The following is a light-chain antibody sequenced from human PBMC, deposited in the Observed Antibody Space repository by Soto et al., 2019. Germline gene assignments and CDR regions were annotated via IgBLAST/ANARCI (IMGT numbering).Light chain of an antibody. CDR2: EGS. CDR1: NSDVGSYNL. J-gene: IGLJ3*02. Sequence: QLASVSGSPGQSITISCTGTNSDVGSYNLVSWYQQYPGKAPKLMIYEGSKRPSGVSDRFSGSKSGNTASLTISGLQAEDEADYYCCSYTSTNTWVFGGGTKLTVL. CDR3: CSYTSTNTWV. V-gene: IGLV2-23*01.